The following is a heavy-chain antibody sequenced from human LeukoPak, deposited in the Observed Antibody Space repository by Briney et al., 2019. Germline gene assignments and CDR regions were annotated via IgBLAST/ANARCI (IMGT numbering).Heavy chain of an antibody. Sequence: TFSSYWMSWIRQPAGKGLEWLGSIYYSGSTYYNPSLKSRVTISVDTSKNQFSLKLSSVTAADTAVYYCAREVIGAGWAEYFQHWGQGTLVTVSS. CDR3: AREVIGAGWAEYFQH. CDR1: TFSSYW. D-gene: IGHD6-13*01. J-gene: IGHJ1*01. CDR2: IYYSGST. V-gene: IGHV4-39*07.